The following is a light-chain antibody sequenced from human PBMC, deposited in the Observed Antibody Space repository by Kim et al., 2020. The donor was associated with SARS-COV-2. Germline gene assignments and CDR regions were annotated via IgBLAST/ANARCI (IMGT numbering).Light chain of an antibody. CDR1: SRDIGGYYY. V-gene: IGLV2-14*01. CDR2: EVS. Sequence: GQSITISCTGSSRDIGGYYYVSWFQQRPGKAPKLMIYEVSKRPSGISNRFSGSKSGNTASLTISGLQAEDEADYYCSSYTTSGTWVFGGGTKLTVL. CDR3: SSYTTSGTWV. J-gene: IGLJ3*02.